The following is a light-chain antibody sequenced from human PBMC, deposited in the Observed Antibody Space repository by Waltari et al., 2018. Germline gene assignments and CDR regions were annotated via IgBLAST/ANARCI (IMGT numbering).Light chain of an antibody. CDR2: AAS. J-gene: IGKJ2*01. V-gene: IGKV3-15*01. CDR1: QSVSTN. CDR3: QQYNVWPHT. Sequence: EIVVTQSPATLSVSPGDTVTVSCRASQSVSTNLAWYQHKPGQAPRLLIHAASTRATAIPARFSGSGSGTEFTLTVSSLHSEDSAVYYCQQYNVWPHTFGQGTRLEIK.